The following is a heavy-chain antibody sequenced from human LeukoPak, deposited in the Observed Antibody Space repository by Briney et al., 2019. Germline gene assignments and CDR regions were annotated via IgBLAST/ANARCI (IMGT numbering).Heavy chain of an antibody. CDR3: AKDKYPTYDSSGLFFDY. D-gene: IGHD3-22*01. V-gene: IGHV3-23*01. Sequence: GGCLRLSCAASVFTFSSYSMSWVRQAPRKGREWVSAISGSGGSTYYADSVKGRFTISRDNSKNTLYLQMNSLRAEDTAVYYCAKDKYPTYDSSGLFFDYWGQGTLVTVSS. CDR2: ISGSGGST. CDR1: VFTFSSYS. J-gene: IGHJ4*02.